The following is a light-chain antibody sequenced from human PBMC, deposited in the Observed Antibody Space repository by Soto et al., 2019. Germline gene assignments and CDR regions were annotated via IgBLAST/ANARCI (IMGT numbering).Light chain of an antibody. J-gene: IGKJ1*01. CDR2: AAS. CDR1: QIISSS. CDR3: QQSFNLPRT. Sequence: DIEVTQSPSSLSASVGETITITCRASQIISSSLNWFQHSPGQPPKLLRFAASNLHAGVPPRFSGSGSGTSFSLTIRSLQPEDFATYYCQQSFNLPRTFGPGTKVDIK. V-gene: IGKV1-39*01.